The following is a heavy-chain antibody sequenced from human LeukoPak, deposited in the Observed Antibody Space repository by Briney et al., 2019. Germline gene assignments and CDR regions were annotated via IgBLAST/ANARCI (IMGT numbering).Heavy chain of an antibody. J-gene: IGHJ3*02. V-gene: IGHV3-48*01. CDR2: ISSSSSTI. CDR1: GLTFSSYS. D-gene: IGHD1-26*01. CDR3: ARDGGWGLGAFDI. Sequence: TGWSLRLSCAASGLTFSSYSMNWVGQAPRKGLEWASYISSSSSTIYYADSVKGRLAISRDNAKNSLYLQMNSLRAEDTAVYYCARDGGWGLGAFDIWGQGTMVTVSS.